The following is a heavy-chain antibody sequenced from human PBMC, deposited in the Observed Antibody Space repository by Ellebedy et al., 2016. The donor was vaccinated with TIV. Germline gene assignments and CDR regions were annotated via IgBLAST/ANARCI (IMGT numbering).Heavy chain of an antibody. CDR1: GFTFSSYG. Sequence: PGGSLRLSCAASGFTFSSYGMHWVRQAPGKGLEWVAVISYDGSNKYYADSVKGRFTISRDNSKNTLYLHMNSLRAEYTAVYYCARDPRTPSYYGSGSYYYIPCGMDVWGQGTTVTVSS. J-gene: IGHJ6*02. CDR2: ISYDGSNK. V-gene: IGHV3-30*03. D-gene: IGHD3-10*01. CDR3: ARDPRTPSYYGSGSYYYIPCGMDV.